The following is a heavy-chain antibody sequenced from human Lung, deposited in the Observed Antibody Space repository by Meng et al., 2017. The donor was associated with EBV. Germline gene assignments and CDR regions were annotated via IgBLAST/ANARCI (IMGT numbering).Heavy chain of an antibody. CDR1: GGSISSKNYY. Sequence: QVQLRASGPALVTPSETLSLTCAVSGGSISSKNYYWRWIRQHPGKGLEWIGYIYYSGSTYYHPSLKSRVTISVDTSKNQFSLNLTFATDADTAVYYCATTTVRGVNWIDPWGQGTLVTVSS. V-gene: IGHV4-31*11. J-gene: IGHJ5*02. CDR2: IYYSGST. CDR3: ATTTVRGVNWIDP. D-gene: IGHD3-10*01.